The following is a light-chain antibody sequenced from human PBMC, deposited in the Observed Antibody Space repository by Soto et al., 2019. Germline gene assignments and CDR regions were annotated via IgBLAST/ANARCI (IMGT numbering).Light chain of an antibody. CDR3: HHYGFSPT. CDR1: QSVSNTY. J-gene: IGKJ4*01. V-gene: IGKV3-20*01. CDR2: AAS. Sequence: EVVLTQSPGTLSLSPGERATLSCRTSQSVSNTYLAWFQHKRGQAPRVLIYAASSRATGIPDRFSGSGSGTDFTLTINRLEPEDFAVYYCHHYGFSPTFGGGTKVEIK.